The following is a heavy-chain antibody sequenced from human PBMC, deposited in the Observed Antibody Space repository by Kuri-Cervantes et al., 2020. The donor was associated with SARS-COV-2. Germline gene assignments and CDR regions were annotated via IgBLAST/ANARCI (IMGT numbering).Heavy chain of an antibody. V-gene: IGHV4-59*01. Sequence: SETLSLTCAVYGGSFSGYYWSWIRQPPGKGLEWIGYIYYSGSTNYNPSLKSRVTISVDTSKNQFSLKLSSVTAADTAVYYCARLEGLYDFWSGYQYYFDYWGQGTLVTVSS. D-gene: IGHD3-3*01. CDR1: GGSFSGYY. CDR3: ARLEGLYDFWSGYQYYFDY. CDR2: IYYSGST. J-gene: IGHJ4*02.